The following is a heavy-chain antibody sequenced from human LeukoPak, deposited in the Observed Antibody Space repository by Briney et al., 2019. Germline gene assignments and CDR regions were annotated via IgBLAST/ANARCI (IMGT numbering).Heavy chain of an antibody. D-gene: IGHD3-3*01. J-gene: IGHJ4*02. Sequence: GGSLRLSCAASEFAFSSYAMSWVRQAPGKGLEGVSGLSGSGGSTYYADSVKGRFTISRDNSKNTLYLQMNSLRAEDTAVYYCAKGTVFGVVRSGGLDYWGQGTLVTVSS. V-gene: IGHV3-23*01. CDR2: LSGSGGST. CDR3: AKGTVFGVVRSGGLDY. CDR1: EFAFSSYA.